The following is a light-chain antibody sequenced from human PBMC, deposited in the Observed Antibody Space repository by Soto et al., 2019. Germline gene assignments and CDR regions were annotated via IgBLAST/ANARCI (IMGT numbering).Light chain of an antibody. CDR1: QSVSSY. V-gene: IGKV3-11*01. CDR3: QQRSS. Sequence: IVLTQSPATLSLSPGERATLSCRASQSVSSYLAWYQQKPGQAPRLLIYDASNRATGIPARFSGSGSGTDFTLTISSPEPEDFAVYYCQQRSSFGQGTRLEIK. CDR2: DAS. J-gene: IGKJ5*01.